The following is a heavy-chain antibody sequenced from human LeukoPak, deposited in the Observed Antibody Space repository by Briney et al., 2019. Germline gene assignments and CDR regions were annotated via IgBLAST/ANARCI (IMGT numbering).Heavy chain of an antibody. D-gene: IGHD3-10*01. CDR1: GFTFSSYG. J-gene: IGHJ6*02. V-gene: IGHV3-30*18. CDR3: AKDHGFGELFGYYYYGMDV. CDR2: ISFAGSNK. Sequence: PGGSLRLSCAASGFTFSSYGMHWVRPAPRKGVEWVAGISFAGSNKYYADSVKGRVTISRDNSKNTLYLQMNSLRAEDTAVYYCAKDHGFGELFGYYYYGMDVWGQGTTVTVSS.